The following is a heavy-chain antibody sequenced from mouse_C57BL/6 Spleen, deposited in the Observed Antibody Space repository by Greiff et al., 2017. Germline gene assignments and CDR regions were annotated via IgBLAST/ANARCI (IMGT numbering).Heavy chain of an antibody. Sequence: VQLQQSGPELVKPGASVKISCKASGYAFSSSWMNWVKQRPGKGLEWIGRIYPGDGDTNYNGKFKGKATLTADKSSSTAYMQRRSLTSEDSAVYVCARGGSNYVDWYFDGWGTGTTVTVSS. V-gene: IGHV1-82*01. CDR2: IYPGDGDT. D-gene: IGHD2-5*01. J-gene: IGHJ1*03. CDR3: ARGGSNYVDWYFDG. CDR1: GYAFSSSW.